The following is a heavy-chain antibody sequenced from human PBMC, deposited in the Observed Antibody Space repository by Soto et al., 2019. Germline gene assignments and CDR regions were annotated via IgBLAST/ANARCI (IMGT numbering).Heavy chain of an antibody. D-gene: IGHD1-1*01. V-gene: IGHV6-1*01. Sequence: QVQLQLSGPGLVTPSQTLSLTCAISGDSVSSNSAGWNWIRQTPSRGREWLGRTYYRSKWYFNYAVSVESRITINPDTSKNQFSLQLSSVTPDDTAVYYCARGSWDDVSGHYYMDVWGKGTTVTVSS. CDR3: ARGSWDDVSGHYYMDV. J-gene: IGHJ6*03. CDR2: TYYRSKWYF. CDR1: GDSVSSNSAG.